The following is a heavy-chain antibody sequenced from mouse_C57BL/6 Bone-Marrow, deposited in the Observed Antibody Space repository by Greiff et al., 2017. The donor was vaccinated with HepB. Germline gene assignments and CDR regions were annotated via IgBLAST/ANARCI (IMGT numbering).Heavy chain of an antibody. Sequence: EVQLQQSGPVLVKPGASVKMSCKASGYTFTDYYMNWVKQSHGKSLEWIGVINPYNGGTSYNQKFKGKATLTVDKSSSTAYMELNSLTSEDSAVYYCARILYYYGISFPHYFDYWGQGTTLTVSS. V-gene: IGHV1-19*01. CDR3: ARILYYYGISFPHYFDY. J-gene: IGHJ2*01. D-gene: IGHD1-1*01. CDR2: INPYNGGT. CDR1: GYTFTDYY.